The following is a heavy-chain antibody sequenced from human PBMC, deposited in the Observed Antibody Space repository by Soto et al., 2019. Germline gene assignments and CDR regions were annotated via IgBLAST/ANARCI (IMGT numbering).Heavy chain of an antibody. CDR1: GFSFSNYG. CDR3: ARGGIVATTQLGWFDP. CDR2: IWPDGNTE. D-gene: IGHD1-26*01. V-gene: IGHV3-33*01. J-gene: IGHJ5*02. Sequence: QVQLVESGGGVVQPGRSLRLTCAASGFSFSNYGMHWFRQAPGKGPEWVAVIWPDGNTERYSDSVKDRFTISRDNSKNPLDLQMNTLRVESTAMYYCARGGIVATTQLGWFDPWGQGTLVIVSS.